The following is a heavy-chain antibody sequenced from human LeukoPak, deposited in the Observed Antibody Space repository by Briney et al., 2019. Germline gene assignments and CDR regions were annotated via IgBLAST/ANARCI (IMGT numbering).Heavy chain of an antibody. J-gene: IGHJ4*02. V-gene: IGHV3-74*01. CDR1: GFTFSSYW. CDR2: INSDGSSI. D-gene: IGHD4-17*01. CDR3: ASPTTAYYSDY. Sequence: GGSLRLSCAASGFTFSSYWMHWVRQAPGKGLVWVSRINSDGSSISYADSVKGRFTISRDNAKNTLYLQMNSLRAEDTAVYYCASPTTAYYSDYWGQGTLVTVSS.